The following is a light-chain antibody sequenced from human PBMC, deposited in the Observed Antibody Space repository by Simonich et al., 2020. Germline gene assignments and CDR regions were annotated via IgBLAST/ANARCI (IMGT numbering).Light chain of an antibody. Sequence: DIQMTQSPSSLSASVGDRVTITCQASQDISNYLNWYQQKPGEAPKLLNYDASNLETGGPSRFSGSGSGTDFTFTISSLQPEVIATYDCQQYDNLPITFGQGTRLEMK. J-gene: IGKJ5*01. CDR3: QQYDNLPIT. CDR2: DAS. V-gene: IGKV1-33*01. CDR1: QDISNY.